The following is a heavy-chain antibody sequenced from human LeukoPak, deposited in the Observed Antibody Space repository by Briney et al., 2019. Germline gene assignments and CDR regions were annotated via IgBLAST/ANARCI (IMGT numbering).Heavy chain of an antibody. D-gene: IGHD2-2*01. CDR2: IWYDGSDK. Sequence: QPGGSLRLSCAASGFTFSSYGMHWVRQAPGKGLEWVALIWYDGSDKYYADSVKGRFTISRDKSKNTLFLQMNSLRADDTAVYYCVRAAPRDCSSTSCSLFDNWGQGTLVTVSS. CDR1: GFTFSSYG. V-gene: IGHV3-33*01. J-gene: IGHJ4*02. CDR3: VRAAPRDCSSTSCSLFDN.